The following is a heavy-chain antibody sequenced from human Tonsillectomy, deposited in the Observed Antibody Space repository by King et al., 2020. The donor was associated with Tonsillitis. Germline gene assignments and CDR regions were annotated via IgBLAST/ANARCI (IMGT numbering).Heavy chain of an antibody. D-gene: IGHD3-22*01. J-gene: IGHJ4*01. V-gene: IGHV4-38-2*02. CDR3: ARGPSPNYYDSSASVDY. CDR2: IYHSGST. Sequence: GWIRQPPGKGLEWIGSIYHSGSTYYNPSLKSRVTISVDTSKNQFSLKLSSVTAADTAVYYCARGPSPNYYDSSASVDYCGRGTLVTVS.